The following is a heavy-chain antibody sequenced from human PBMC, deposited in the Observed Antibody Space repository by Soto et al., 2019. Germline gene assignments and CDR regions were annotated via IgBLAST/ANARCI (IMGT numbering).Heavy chain of an antibody. CDR1: GGTFSSYA. V-gene: IGHV1-69*13. D-gene: IGHD3-10*01. CDR3: ARGNYKFPFDY. Sequence: ASVKVSCKASGGTFSSYAISWVRQAPGQGLEWMGGIIPIFGTANYAQKFQGRVTITADESTSTAYMELNSLRAEDTAVYYCARGNYKFPFDYWGQGALVTVSS. CDR2: IIPIFGTA. J-gene: IGHJ4*02.